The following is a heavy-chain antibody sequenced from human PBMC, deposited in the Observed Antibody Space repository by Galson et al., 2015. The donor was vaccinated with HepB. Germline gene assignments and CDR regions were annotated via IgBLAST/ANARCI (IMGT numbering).Heavy chain of an antibody. J-gene: IGHJ4*02. CDR2: ISWDGGST. CDR1: GFTFDDYT. V-gene: IGHV3-43*01. CDR3: AKAPGVLAVAGTGVDY. D-gene: IGHD6-19*01. Sequence: SLRLSCAASGFTFDDYTMHWVRQAPGKGLEWVSLISWDGGSTYYADSVKGRFTISRDNSKNSLYLQMNSLRTEDTALYYCAKAPGVLAVAGTGVDYWGQGTLVTVSS.